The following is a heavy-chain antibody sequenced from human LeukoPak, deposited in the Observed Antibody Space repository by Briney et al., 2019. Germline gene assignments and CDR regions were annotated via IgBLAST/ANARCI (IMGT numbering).Heavy chain of an antibody. J-gene: IGHJ6*02. V-gene: IGHV4-59*08. CDR2: IYYSGST. CDR3: ARHGWYYYGMDV. Sequence: SETLSLTCTVSGGSFSSYYWSWIRQPPGKGLEWIGYIYYSGSTNYNPSLKSRVTISVGTSKNQFSLKLSSVTAADTAVYYCARHGWYYYGMDVWGQGTTVTVSS. CDR1: GGSFSSYY. D-gene: IGHD2-15*01.